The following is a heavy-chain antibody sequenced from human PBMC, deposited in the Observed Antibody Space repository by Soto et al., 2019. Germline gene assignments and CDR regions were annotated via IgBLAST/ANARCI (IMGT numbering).Heavy chain of an antibody. Sequence: SQTLSLTCAISGDSVSSDITSWNWIRQSPSRGLEWLGRTYYRSKWFHDYAASVKSRITINPDTSKNQFSLELSSMTPEDTAVYYCARGNALDVWGQGTVVTVSS. CDR2: TYYRSKWFH. V-gene: IGHV6-1*01. J-gene: IGHJ3*01. CDR3: ARGNALDV. D-gene: IGHD3-10*01. CDR1: GDSVSSDITS.